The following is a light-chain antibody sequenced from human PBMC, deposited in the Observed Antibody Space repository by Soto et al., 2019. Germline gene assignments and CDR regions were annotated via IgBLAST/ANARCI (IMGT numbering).Light chain of an antibody. J-gene: IGKJ5*01. CDR3: QVYGPSPPIT. Sequence: EIVMTQSPATLSVSPGERATLSCRASQSVSDNLAWYQQKPGQAPRLLIYGASSRATGIPDRFSGSGSGTDFTLTISRLEPEDFAVFYCQVYGPSPPITFGQGTRLEIK. CDR2: GAS. V-gene: IGKV3-20*01. CDR1: QSVSDN.